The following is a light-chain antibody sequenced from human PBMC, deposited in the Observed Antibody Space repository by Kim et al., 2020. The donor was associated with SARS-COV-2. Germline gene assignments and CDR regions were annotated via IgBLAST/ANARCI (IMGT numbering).Light chain of an antibody. CDR2: GAS. Sequence: ASVGHRVTITCRAIQDIRNDLGLYQQNPGRAPKRLIYGASSLQSWVPSRFSGSGSGTEFTLTISSLQPEDFATYFCLQHNTYPITFGQGTRLEIK. J-gene: IGKJ5*01. CDR1: QDIRND. CDR3: LQHNTYPIT. V-gene: IGKV1-17*01.